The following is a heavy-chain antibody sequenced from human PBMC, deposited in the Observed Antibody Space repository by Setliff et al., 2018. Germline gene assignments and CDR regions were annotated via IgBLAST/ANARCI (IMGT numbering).Heavy chain of an antibody. CDR3: ARDQWVRSPPLYFSYSMDV. V-gene: IGHV4-34*01. Sequence: ETLSLTCAVYGGSFNVYFWSWIRQPPGKGLEWIGEISHSGSTNYNPSLKSRVTVSLDTSKNQFSLKLTSMTAADTAVYYCARDQWVRSPPLYFSYSMDVWGQGTTVTVSS. D-gene: IGHD5-12*01. CDR2: ISHSGST. CDR1: GGSFNVYF. J-gene: IGHJ6*02.